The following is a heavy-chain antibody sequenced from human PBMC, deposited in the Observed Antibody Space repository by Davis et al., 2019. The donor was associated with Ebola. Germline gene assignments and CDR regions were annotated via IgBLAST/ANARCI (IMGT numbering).Heavy chain of an antibody. CDR3: AREAYCSSASCSFHDAFDI. Sequence: PGGSLRLSCAASGFTFSSYDMHWVRQASGKGLEWVSAIGTAGDTYYPGSVKGRFTISRENAKNSLYLQMNSLRAEDTAVYYCAREAYCSSASCSFHDAFDIWGQGTMVTVSS. CDR1: GFTFSSYD. CDR2: IGTAGDT. D-gene: IGHD2-2*01. J-gene: IGHJ3*02. V-gene: IGHV3-13*01.